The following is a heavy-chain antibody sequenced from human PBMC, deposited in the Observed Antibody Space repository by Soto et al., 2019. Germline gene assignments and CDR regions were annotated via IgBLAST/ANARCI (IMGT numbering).Heavy chain of an antibody. Sequence: QVQLVQSGAEVKKPGSSVKVSCKASGVTFSSYAISWVRQAPEQGLEWMGGIIPIFGTANYAQKFQCRVTITAEKSTITAYMELSSMRSEDTAMYYCARDMRLVGGWFNWFDPWGQGTLVTGSS. CDR2: IIPIFGTA. CDR3: ARDMRLVGGWFNWFDP. J-gene: IGHJ5*02. V-gene: IGHV1-69*06. D-gene: IGHD6-19*01. CDR1: GVTFSSYA.